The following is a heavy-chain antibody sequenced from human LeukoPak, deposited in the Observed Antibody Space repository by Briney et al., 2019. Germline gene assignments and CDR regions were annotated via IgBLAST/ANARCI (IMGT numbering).Heavy chain of an antibody. CDR2: IYYSGNT. CDR3: ARSSPEYYYDSSGQYFDY. J-gene: IGHJ4*02. Sequence: SETLSLTCTVSGGSVSSGSYYWSWIRQPPGKGLEWIGYIYYSGNTNYNPSLKSRVTISVDTSKNQFSLKLSSVTAADTAAYYCARSSPEYYYDSSGQYFDYWGQGTLVTAS. V-gene: IGHV4-61*01. CDR1: GGSVSSGSYY. D-gene: IGHD3-22*01.